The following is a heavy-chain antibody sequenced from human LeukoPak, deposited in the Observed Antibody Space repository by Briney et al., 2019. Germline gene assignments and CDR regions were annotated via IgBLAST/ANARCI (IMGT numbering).Heavy chain of an antibody. V-gene: IGHV3-7*01. J-gene: IGHJ4*02. D-gene: IGHD6-6*01. CDR2: IKQDGSEK. CDR3: ACPIFGAARRGGDY. Sequence: PGGSLRLSCAASGFTFSSYWMSWVRQAPGKELEWVANIKQDGSEKYYVDSVKGRFTISRDNAKNSLYLQMNSLRAEDTAVYYCACPIFGAARRGGDYWGQGTLVTVSS. CDR1: GFTFSSYW.